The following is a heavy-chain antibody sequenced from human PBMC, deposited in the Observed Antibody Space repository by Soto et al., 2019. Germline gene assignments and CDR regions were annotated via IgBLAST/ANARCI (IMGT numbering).Heavy chain of an antibody. CDR1: GGSISSSSYY. J-gene: IGHJ4*02. Sequence: PSETLSLTCTVSGGSISSSSYYWGWIRQPPGKGLEWIGSIYYSGSTYYNPSLKSRVTISVDTSKNQFSLKLSSVTAADTAVYYCARSTGGRVHTNPFDYWGQGTLVTVSS. V-gene: IGHV4-39*01. CDR2: IYYSGST. CDR3: ARSTGGRVHTNPFDY. D-gene: IGHD2-8*01.